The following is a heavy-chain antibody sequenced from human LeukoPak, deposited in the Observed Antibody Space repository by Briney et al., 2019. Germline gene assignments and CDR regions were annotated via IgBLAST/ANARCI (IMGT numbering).Heavy chain of an antibody. D-gene: IGHD2-21*01. J-gene: IGHJ5*02. CDR3: ARVPKTYNWFDP. CDR1: GYTFTSYY. Sequence: ASVKVSCKASGYTFTSYYMHWVRQTPGQGLEWMGIINPSGGGTVYAQKFQGRVTMTRDMSTGTVYMELSSLRSEDTAVYYCARVPKTYNWFDPWGQGTLVTVSS. V-gene: IGHV1-46*01. CDR2: INPSGGGT.